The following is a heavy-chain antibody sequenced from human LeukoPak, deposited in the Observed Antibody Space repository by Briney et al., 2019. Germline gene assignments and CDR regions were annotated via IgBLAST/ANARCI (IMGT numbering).Heavy chain of an antibody. CDR3: AKDLNIVVVPAYGLDV. J-gene: IGHJ6*02. Sequence: GGSLRLSCAASGFTFSSYATSWVRQAPGKGLEWVSAISGSGGSTYYADSAKGRFTISRDNSKNTLYLQMNSLRAEDTAVYYCAKDLNIVVVPAYGLDVWGQGTTVTVSS. D-gene: IGHD2-2*01. CDR1: GFTFSSYA. CDR2: ISGSGGST. V-gene: IGHV3-23*01.